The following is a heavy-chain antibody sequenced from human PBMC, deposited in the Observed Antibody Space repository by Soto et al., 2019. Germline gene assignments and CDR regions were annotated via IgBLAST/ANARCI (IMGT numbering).Heavy chain of an antibody. D-gene: IGHD5-12*01. V-gene: IGHV3-30*18. Sequence: GGSLRLSCAASGFTFSSYGMHWVRQAPGKGLEWVAAISYDGSNKYYADSVKGRFTISRDNSKNTLYLQMNSLRAEDTAVYYCAKNRPATHGPLEDYWGQGTLVTVSS. CDR3: AKNRPATHGPLEDY. J-gene: IGHJ4*02. CDR1: GFTFSSYG. CDR2: ISYDGSNK.